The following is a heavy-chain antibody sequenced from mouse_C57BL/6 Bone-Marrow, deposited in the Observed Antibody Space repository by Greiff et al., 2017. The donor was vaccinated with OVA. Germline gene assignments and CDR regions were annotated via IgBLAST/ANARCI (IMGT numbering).Heavy chain of an antibody. J-gene: IGHJ2*01. Sequence: VQLQQPGAELVMPGASVKLSCKASGYTFTSYWMHWVKQRPGQGLEWIGEIDPSDSYTNYNQKFKGKSTLTVDKSSSTAYMQLSSLTSEDSAVYYCARGSSLYYFGYWGQGTTLTVSS. CDR2: IDPSDSYT. D-gene: IGHD1-1*01. V-gene: IGHV1-69*01. CDR1: GYTFTSYW. CDR3: ARGSSLYYFGY.